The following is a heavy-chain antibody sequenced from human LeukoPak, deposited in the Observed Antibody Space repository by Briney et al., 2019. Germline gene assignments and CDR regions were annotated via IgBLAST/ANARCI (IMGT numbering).Heavy chain of an antibody. Sequence: ASVKVSCKTSGYTFASYGVTWVRQAPGQGLEWMGWISTYNGHTNYAQKLQGRVTMTTDTSTSTAYMELRSLRSDDMAVYYCARQVDSTMALPDYWGQGTLVTVSS. CDR1: GYTFASYG. J-gene: IGHJ4*02. CDR3: ARQVDSTMALPDY. D-gene: IGHD3-10*01. CDR2: ISTYNGHT. V-gene: IGHV1-18*03.